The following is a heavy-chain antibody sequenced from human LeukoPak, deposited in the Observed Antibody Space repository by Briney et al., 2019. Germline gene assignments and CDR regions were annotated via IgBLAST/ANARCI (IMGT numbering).Heavy chain of an antibody. J-gene: IGHJ4*02. D-gene: IGHD1-1*01. CDR2: ITSDGGST. V-gene: IGHV3-74*01. CDR3: ARDRGTNGINDRGYFDY. CDR1: GFTFSNYW. Sequence: PGGSLRLSCAASGFTFSNYWMHWVRQAPGKGLVWVSRITSDGGSTSHADSVKGRFTISRDNAKNTLYLQMNSLRAEDTAVYYCARDRGTNGINDRGYFDYWGQGTLVTVSS.